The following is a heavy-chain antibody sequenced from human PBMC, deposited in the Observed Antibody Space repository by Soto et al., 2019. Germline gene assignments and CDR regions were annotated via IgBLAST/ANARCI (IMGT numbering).Heavy chain of an antibody. J-gene: IGHJ4*02. CDR3: VRHGGRLFDY. D-gene: IGHD2-15*01. Sequence: QVQLQESGPGLVKPSGTLSLTCAVSDGFISSSNYWSWVRQPPGKGLEWIGQVYHNGGPSYNPSLRSRVTMSIDKSKNQFSLNLSVVTAADTAVYFCVRHGGRLFDYWGPGHLVTVSS. CDR1: DGFISSSNY. CDR2: VYHNGGP. V-gene: IGHV4-4*02.